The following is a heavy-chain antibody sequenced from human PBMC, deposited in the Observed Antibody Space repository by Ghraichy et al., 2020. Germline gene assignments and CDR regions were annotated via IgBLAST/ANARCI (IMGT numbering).Heavy chain of an antibody. V-gene: IGHV4-59*01. J-gene: IGHJ5*02. CDR1: GESLNNYY. Sequence: ETLSLTCTVSGESLNNYYWSWIRQAPGKGLEWIGSIYHNGRTKYNPSLKSRVTMSVDTSKNQFSLSLTSVTAADTAVFYCARDQEWRASSSGFDPWGQGTLVSVSP. D-gene: IGHD2-2*01. CDR2: IYHNGRT. CDR3: ARDQEWRASSSGFDP.